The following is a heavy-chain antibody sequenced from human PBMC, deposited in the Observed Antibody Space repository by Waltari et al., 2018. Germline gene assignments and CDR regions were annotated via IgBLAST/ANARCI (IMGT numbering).Heavy chain of an antibody. D-gene: IGHD2-15*01. V-gene: IGHV4-34*01. Sequence: QVPLQQWGAGLLKPSETLSLTCAVYGGSFSGYYCSRIRPTPGEGLEWIGEINHSGSTNYNPSLKSRVTISVDTSKNQFSLKLSSVTAADTAVYYCARGRCSGGSCYVGYYYYMDVWGKGTTVTVSS. CDR1: GGSFSGYY. J-gene: IGHJ6*03. CDR2: INHSGST. CDR3: ARGRCSGGSCYVGYYYYMDV.